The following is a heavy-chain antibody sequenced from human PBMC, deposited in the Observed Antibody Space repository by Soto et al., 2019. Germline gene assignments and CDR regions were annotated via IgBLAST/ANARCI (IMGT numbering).Heavy chain of an antibody. J-gene: IGHJ3*02. Sequence: QITLKESGPTLVKPTQSLTLTCTVSGFSLSGDGVGVGWSRQPPGKALEWLALIYWDDDQRYSPSLKTMLTVTKDTSKNQVLFTMTNMTPVATPTYYCAHAFSGTRRPKHAYDIWAQATVVTVAS. D-gene: IGHD3-3*02. CDR2: IYWDDDQ. V-gene: IGHV2-5*02. CDR3: AHAFSGTRRPKHAYDI. CDR1: GFSLSGDGVG.